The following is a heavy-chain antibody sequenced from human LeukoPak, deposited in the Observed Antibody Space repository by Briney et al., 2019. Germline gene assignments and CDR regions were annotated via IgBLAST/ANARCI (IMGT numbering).Heavy chain of an antibody. Sequence: PGGSLRLSCVASEFTFSSYSMNWVRQAPGKGLEWVSGVSDSGGSTYYADSVKGRFTISRDNSKNTLYLQMNSLRAEDTAVYYCAKAAPGALFQVDYWGQGTLVTVSS. CDR2: VSDSGGST. CDR3: AKAAPGALFQVDY. D-gene: IGHD6-13*01. J-gene: IGHJ4*02. CDR1: EFTFSSYS. V-gene: IGHV3-23*01.